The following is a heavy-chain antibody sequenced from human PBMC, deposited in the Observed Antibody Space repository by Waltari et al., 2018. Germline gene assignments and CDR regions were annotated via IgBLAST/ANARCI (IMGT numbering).Heavy chain of an antibody. CDR3: ARDFLRAVIVTGRRLDY. J-gene: IGHJ4*01. D-gene: IGHD3-22*01. CDR1: GFTFSNSG. CDR2: ISYDGKNK. V-gene: IGHV3-30*03. Sequence: QVQLVESGGGVVQPGRSLRLSCAASGFTFSNSGMHWVRQAPGKGLEWVAVISYDGKNKYYADSIKGRFTISRDNSQNTLHLQMDTLRPEDTAVYYCARDFLRAVIVTGRRLDYWGHGTLVTVSS.